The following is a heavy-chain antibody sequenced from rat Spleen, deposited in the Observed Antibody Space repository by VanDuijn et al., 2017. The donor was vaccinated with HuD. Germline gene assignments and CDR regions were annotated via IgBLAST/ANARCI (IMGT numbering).Heavy chain of an antibody. V-gene: IGHV5-25*01. CDR3: ARHAGYYSGDYIMDA. CDR1: GFTFNNYW. J-gene: IGHJ4*01. Sequence: EVQLVESGGGLVQPGRSMKVSCAASGFTFNNYWMTWVRQAPTKGLEWVASISTGAVNTYYRDSVKGRFTISRDNAKITLFLQMDSLRSEDTATYYCARHAGYYSGDYIMDAWGQGASVTVSS. CDR2: ISTGAVNT. D-gene: IGHD1-1*01.